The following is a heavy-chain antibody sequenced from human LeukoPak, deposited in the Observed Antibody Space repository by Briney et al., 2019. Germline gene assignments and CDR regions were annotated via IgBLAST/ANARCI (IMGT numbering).Heavy chain of an antibody. CDR1: GFNFINYW. CDR3: AKVRWDNSGWYYLDN. CDR2: IKQDGSEK. V-gene: IGHV3-7*01. D-gene: IGHD6-19*01. J-gene: IGHJ4*02. Sequence: GGSLRLSCAASGFNFINYWMSWVRQAPGKGLEWVANIKQDGSEKNYVDSVKGRFTISRDNAKNSLYLQMNSLTDEDTAVYYCAKVRWDNSGWYYLDNWGQGTLVTVSS.